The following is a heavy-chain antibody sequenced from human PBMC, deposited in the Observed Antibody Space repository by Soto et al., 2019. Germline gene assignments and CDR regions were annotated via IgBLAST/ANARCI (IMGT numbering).Heavy chain of an antibody. V-gene: IGHV4-31*03. Sequence: PSETLSLTCTVSGGSISSGGYYWSWIRQHPGKGLEWIGYIYYSGSTYYNPSLKSRVTISVDTSKNQFSLKLSSVTAADTAVYYCARVVSSYYDSSGYLSSSEYFQHWGQGTLVTVSS. D-gene: IGHD3-22*01. J-gene: IGHJ1*01. CDR3: ARVVSSYYDSSGYLSSSEYFQH. CDR2: IYYSGST. CDR1: GGSISSGGYY.